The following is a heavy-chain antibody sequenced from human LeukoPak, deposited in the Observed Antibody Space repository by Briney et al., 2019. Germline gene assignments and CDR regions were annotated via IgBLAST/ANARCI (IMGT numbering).Heavy chain of an antibody. Sequence: SETLSLTCAVYGGSFSGYYWSWIRQPPGKGLEWIGEINHSRSTNYNPSLKSRVTISLDTSKNQFSLKLTSVTAADTAFYYCARFTCTSSSCSVRNAFDIWGQGTMVTVSS. V-gene: IGHV4-34*01. CDR1: GGSFSGYY. D-gene: IGHD2-2*01. CDR2: INHSRST. CDR3: ARFTCTSSSCSVRNAFDI. J-gene: IGHJ3*02.